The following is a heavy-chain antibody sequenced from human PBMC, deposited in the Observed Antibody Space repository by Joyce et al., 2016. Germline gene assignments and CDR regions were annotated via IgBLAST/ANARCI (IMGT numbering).Heavy chain of an antibody. D-gene: IGHD2-2*01. CDR3: ARGRVLGVPAGHYGMDV. V-gene: IGHV4-34*01. CDR1: GRSFSDYY. J-gene: IGHJ6*02. Sequence: QVQLRQWGAGLLKPSETLSLTCAVHGRSFSDYYWSWIRQSPGKGLEWIGENNHSGSTNYNPSLKSRITISVDTSKNHFSLNLSSVTAADTAVYYCARGRVLGVPAGHYGMDVWGQGTTVTVSS. CDR2: NNHSGST.